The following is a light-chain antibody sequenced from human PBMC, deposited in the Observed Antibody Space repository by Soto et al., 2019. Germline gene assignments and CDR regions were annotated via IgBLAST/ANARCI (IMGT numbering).Light chain of an antibody. V-gene: IGLV3-1*01. CDR3: QAWDSSTGV. J-gene: IGLJ1*01. CDR1: KLGDKY. CDR2: QDS. Sequence: SYELTQPPSVSVSPGQTASITCCGDKLGDKYACWYQQKPGQSPVLVIYQDSKRPSGIPERFSGSNSGNTATLTISGTQAMAEADYYCQAWDSSTGVFGTETKRTVL.